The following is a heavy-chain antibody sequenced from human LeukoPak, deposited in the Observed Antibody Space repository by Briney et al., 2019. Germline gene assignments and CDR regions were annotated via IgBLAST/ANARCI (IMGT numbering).Heavy chain of an antibody. J-gene: IGHJ4*02. V-gene: IGHV1-46*01. CDR1: GYTFTSYY. CDR3: VRNAASGFDY. CDR2: IDPSGGST. Sequence: GASVKVSCKASGYTFTSYYMHWVRQAPGQGLEWMGRIDPSGGSTPYAQKFQGRLIMTRDMSTNTVEMELSSLRSEDMAAYYCVRNAASGFDYWGQGTLVIVSS.